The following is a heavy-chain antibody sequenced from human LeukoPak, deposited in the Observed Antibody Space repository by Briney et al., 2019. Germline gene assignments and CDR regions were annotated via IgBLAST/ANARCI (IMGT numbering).Heavy chain of an antibody. V-gene: IGHV3-30-3*01. Sequence: GRSLRLSCAASGFTFSSYAMHWVRQAPGKGLEWVAVISYDGSNKYYADSVKGRFTISRDNSKNTLYLQMNSLRAEDTAVYYCARAYYDIFGYFDYWGQGTLVTVSS. CDR3: ARAYYDIFGYFDY. CDR1: GFTFSSYA. D-gene: IGHD3-9*01. CDR2: ISYDGSNK. J-gene: IGHJ4*02.